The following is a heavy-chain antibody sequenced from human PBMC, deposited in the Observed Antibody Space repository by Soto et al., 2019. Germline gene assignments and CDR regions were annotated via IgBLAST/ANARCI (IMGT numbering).Heavy chain of an antibody. CDR2: INHSGST. J-gene: IGHJ6*02. D-gene: IGHD2-21*01. Sequence: SETLSLTCAVYGGSFSGYYWSWIRQPPGKGLEWIGEINHSGSTNYNPSLKSRVTISVDTSKNQFSLKLSSVTAADTAVYYCARVVGYYYYYGMDVWGQGTTVTVSS. V-gene: IGHV4-34*01. CDR1: GGSFSGYY. CDR3: ARVVGYYYYYGMDV.